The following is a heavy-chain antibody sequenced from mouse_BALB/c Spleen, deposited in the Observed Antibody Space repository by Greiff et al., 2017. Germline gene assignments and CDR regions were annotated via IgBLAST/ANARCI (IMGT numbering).Heavy chain of an antibody. V-gene: IGHV5-6-5*01. CDR1: GFTFSSYA. D-gene: IGHD1-2*01. CDR3: AREEEFITPMDY. J-gene: IGHJ4*01. Sequence: EVQLVESGGGLVKPGGSLKLSCAASGFTFSSYAMSWVRQTPEKRLEWVASISSGGSTYYPDSVKGRFTISRDNARNILYLQMSSLRSEDTAMYYCAREEEFITPMDYWGQGTSVTVSS. CDR2: ISSGGST.